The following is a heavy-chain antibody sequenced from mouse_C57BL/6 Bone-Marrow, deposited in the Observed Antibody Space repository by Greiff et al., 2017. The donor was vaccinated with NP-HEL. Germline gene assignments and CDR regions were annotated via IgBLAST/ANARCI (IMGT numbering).Heavy chain of an antibody. Sequence: EVQLVESGAELVRPGASVKLSCTASGFNIKDDYMHWVKQRPEQGLEWIGWIDPENGDTEYASKFQGKATITADTSSNTAYLQLSSLTSEDTAVYYCTTYGSYYAMDDWGQGTSVTVSS. CDR1: GFNIKDDY. V-gene: IGHV14-4*01. J-gene: IGHJ4*01. CDR2: IDPENGDT. D-gene: IGHD2-2*01. CDR3: TTYGSYYAMDD.